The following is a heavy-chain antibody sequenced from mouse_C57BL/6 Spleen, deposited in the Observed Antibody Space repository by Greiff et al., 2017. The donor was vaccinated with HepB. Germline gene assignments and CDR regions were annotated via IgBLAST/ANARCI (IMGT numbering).Heavy chain of an antibody. CDR3: APDYYGSDWYCDD. CDR1: GYTFTSYW. D-gene: IGHD1-1*01. CDR2: IYPGSGST. J-gene: IGHJ1*01. V-gene: IGHV1-55*01. Sequence: QVQLQQPGAELVKPGASVKMSCKASGYTFTSYWITWVKQRPGQGLEWIGDIYPGSGSTNYNEKFKSKATLTVDTSSSTAYMQLSSLTSEDYAVSYGAPDYYGSDWYCDDWGAGTTGSVSS.